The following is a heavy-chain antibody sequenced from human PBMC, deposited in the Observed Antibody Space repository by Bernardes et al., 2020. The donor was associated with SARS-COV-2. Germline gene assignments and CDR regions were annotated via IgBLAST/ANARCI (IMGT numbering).Heavy chain of an antibody. CDR2: MNPKSGNT. V-gene: IGHV1-8*01. J-gene: IGHJ6*02. CDR3: ARSKRDYYDSSGYWALVSSQFMSYYYYGMDV. CDR1: GYTFTRYD. Sequence: ASVKVSCKASGYTFTRYDINWVRQATGQGREWMGWMNPKSGNTGYAQKFQGRVTMTRNTSISTAYMELSSLRSEDTAVYYCARSKRDYYDSSGYWALVSSQFMSYYYYGMDVWGQGTTVTVSS. D-gene: IGHD3-22*01.